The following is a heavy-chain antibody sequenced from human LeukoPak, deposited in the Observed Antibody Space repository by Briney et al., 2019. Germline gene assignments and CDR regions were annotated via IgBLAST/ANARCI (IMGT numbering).Heavy chain of an antibody. CDR2: ISNDGNNK. CDR3: ASPFPYGSGSYSFYFDY. J-gene: IGHJ4*02. CDR1: GFIFNNFG. V-gene: IGHV3-30*03. Sequence: GGSLRLSCAASGFIFNNFGMHWVRQAPGKGLEWVSVISNDGNNKYYADSVKGRFTISRDNSKNTLYLQMNSLRAEDTAVYYCASPFPYGSGSYSFYFDYWGQGTLVTVSS. D-gene: IGHD3-10*01.